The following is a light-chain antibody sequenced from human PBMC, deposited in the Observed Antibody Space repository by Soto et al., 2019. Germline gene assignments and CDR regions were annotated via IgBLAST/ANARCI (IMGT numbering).Light chain of an antibody. CDR3: RSYTSSLWV. Sequence: QSALTQPASVSGSPGQSITISCTGTSSDVGGYNYVSWYQQHPGKAPKLMIYEVSNRPSGVSNRFSGSKSGNTASLTISGLQAEDEADYCCRSYTSSLWVFGGGTKLTVL. CDR2: EVS. J-gene: IGLJ3*02. CDR1: SSDVGGYNY. V-gene: IGLV2-14*01.